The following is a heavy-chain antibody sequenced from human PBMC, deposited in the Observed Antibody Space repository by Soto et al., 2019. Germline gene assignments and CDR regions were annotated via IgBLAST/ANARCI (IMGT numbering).Heavy chain of an antibody. D-gene: IGHD1-26*01. CDR2: IYSGGST. CDR1: GFSVSSNY. CDR3: ARGYSGSHWYFDL. V-gene: IGHV3-53*01. J-gene: IGHJ2*01. Sequence: EVQVVESGGGLIQPGGSLRLSCAASGFSVSSNYMSWVRQAPGKGLEWVSVIYSGGSTYYADSMKGRFTISRDNSKNTLYLQINSPRAEDTAVYYCARGYSGSHWYFDLWGRGTLVTVSS.